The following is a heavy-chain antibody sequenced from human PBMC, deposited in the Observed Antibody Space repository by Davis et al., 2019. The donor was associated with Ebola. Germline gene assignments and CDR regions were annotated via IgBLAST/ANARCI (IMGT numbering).Heavy chain of an antibody. D-gene: IGHD5-18*01. CDR2: ISSSGSTV. CDR1: GFTFSSYN. Sequence: GESLKISCATSGFTFSSYNMNWVRQAPGKGLEWVSYISSSGSTVYYADSVKGRFTISRDSAKNSLYLQMNSLRAEDTAVYYWARDFDRGYSYGHKYWGQGTLVTVSS. V-gene: IGHV3-48*04. CDR3: ARDFDRGYSYGHKY. J-gene: IGHJ4*02.